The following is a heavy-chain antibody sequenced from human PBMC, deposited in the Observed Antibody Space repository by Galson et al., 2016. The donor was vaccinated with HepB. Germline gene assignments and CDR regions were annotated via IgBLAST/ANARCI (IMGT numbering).Heavy chain of an antibody. CDR2: LWYDGSNS. CDR3: ARGTSVYCTRATCYREGSFDY. Sequence: SLRLPCAASGFTFSNYPMHWVRQAPGKGLEWVAVLWYDGSNSYSVASVKGRFTISRDNSKNTLYLQMTSFRAEDTAVYYCARGTSVYCTRATCYREGSFDYWGQGTLVTVSS. V-gene: IGHV3-33*08. J-gene: IGHJ4*02. D-gene: IGHD2-2*01. CDR1: GFTFSNYP.